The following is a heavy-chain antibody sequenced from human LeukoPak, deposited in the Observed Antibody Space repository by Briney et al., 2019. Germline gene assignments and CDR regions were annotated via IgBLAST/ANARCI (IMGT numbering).Heavy chain of an antibody. Sequence: GGSLRLSCAASGFTFSTYGMNWVRQAPGKGLECVSYISSGSSTIYYADSVRGRFSISRDYDKSSLYLQMNSLRPDDTAVYYCARTPSGYETDYFFDKWGQGTLVTVSS. CDR2: ISSGSSTI. V-gene: IGHV3-48*01. CDR1: GFTFSTYG. D-gene: IGHD5-12*01. J-gene: IGHJ4*02. CDR3: ARTPSGYETDYFFDK.